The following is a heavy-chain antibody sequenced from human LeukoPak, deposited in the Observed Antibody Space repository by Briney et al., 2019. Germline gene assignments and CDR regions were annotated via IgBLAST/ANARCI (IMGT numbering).Heavy chain of an antibody. CDR2: LFYRGST. CDR3: ARGADEGFDY. Sequence: SETLSLTCTVPGGSISRFYWSWSRQPPGKGLEWVGNLFYRGSTNYNPSLKSRVTISVDLSKNQFSLKLSSVTAADTAVYYCARGADEGFDYWGQGTLVTVSS. CDR1: GGSISRFY. V-gene: IGHV4-59*01. J-gene: IGHJ4*02. D-gene: IGHD5-24*01.